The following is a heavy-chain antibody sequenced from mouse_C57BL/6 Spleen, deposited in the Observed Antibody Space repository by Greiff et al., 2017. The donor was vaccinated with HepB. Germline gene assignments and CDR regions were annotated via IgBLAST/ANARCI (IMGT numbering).Heavy chain of an antibody. V-gene: IGHV1-50*01. D-gene: IGHD1-1*01. CDR1: GYTFTSYW. CDR3: ASERYYYGSSSYYFDY. J-gene: IGHJ2*01. Sequence: VQLQQPGAELVKPGASVKLSCKASGYTFTSYWMQWVKQRPGQGLEWIGEIDPSDSYTNYNQKFKGKATLTVDTSSSTAYMQLSSLTSEDSAVYYCASERYYYGSSSYYFDYWGQGTTLTVSS. CDR2: IDPSDSYT.